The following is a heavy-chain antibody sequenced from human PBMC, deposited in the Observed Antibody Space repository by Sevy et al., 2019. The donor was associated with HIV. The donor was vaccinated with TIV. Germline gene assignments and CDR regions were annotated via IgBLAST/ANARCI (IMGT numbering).Heavy chain of an antibody. CDR1: GYTFTSQY. D-gene: IGHD3-9*01. Sequence: ASVKVSCKASGYTFTSQYMHWVRQAPGQGLEWMGIINLSGGSTSYARKFQGRVTMTSDTSTRPVYIELSSLRSEDTDVYYCARDSDNYDILTGYYPIDYWGQGTLVTVSS. CDR2: INLSGGST. CDR3: ARDSDNYDILTGYYPIDY. J-gene: IGHJ4*02. V-gene: IGHV1-46*01.